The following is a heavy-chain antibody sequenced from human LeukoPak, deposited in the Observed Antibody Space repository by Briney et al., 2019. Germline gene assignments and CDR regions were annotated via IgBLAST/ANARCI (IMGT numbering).Heavy chain of an antibody. J-gene: IGHJ2*01. CDR3: ARSSYGDSGLHWYFDL. CDR2: IYSGGST. V-gene: IGHV3-53*01. CDR1: GFTFSSYA. D-gene: IGHD4-17*01. Sequence: GGSLRLSCAASGFTFSSYAMSWVRQAPGKGLEWVSVIYSGGSTYYADSVKGRFTISRDNSKNTLYLQMNSLRAEDTAVYYCARSSYGDSGLHWYFDLWGRGTLVTVSS.